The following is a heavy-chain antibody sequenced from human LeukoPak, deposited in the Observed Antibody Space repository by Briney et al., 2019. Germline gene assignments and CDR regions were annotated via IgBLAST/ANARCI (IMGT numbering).Heavy chain of an antibody. D-gene: IGHD6-6*01. J-gene: IGHJ3*02. CDR2: IYYSGNT. Sequence: SETLSLTCTVSGASITSYYWSWIRQPPGKGLEWIGHIYYSGNTNYNPSLKSRVTISVDMSKSHFSLKLSSVTAADTAVYYCARRHQVSSYSPYAFDIWGQGTMVTVSS. V-gene: IGHV4-59*08. CDR1: GASITSYY. CDR3: ARRHQVSSYSPYAFDI.